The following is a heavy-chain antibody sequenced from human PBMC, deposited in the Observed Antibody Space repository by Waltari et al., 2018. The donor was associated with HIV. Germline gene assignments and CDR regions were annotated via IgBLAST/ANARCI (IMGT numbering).Heavy chain of an antibody. J-gene: IGHJ4*02. V-gene: IGHV4-39*07. CDR2: IYYSGST. Sequence: QLHLQESGPGLVKPSETLSLTCTVSGGSIRSSSYYCVLIRQPPGQGLEWIVSIYYSGSTYDNPSRKRRVTISGATAKNEFFLKLSSVTAADTAVYYCARAAYDSSFLFDYWGQGTLVTVSS. CDR3: ARAAYDSSFLFDY. CDR1: GGSIRSSSYY. D-gene: IGHD3-22*01.